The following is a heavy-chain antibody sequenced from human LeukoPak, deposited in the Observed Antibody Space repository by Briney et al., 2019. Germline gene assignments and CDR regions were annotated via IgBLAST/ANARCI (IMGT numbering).Heavy chain of an antibody. Sequence: GGSLRLSCAASGFTFSSYAMHWVRQAPGKGLEWVAVISYDGSNKYYADSVKGRFTISRDNSKNSLYLQMNSLRAEDTAVYYCARVQWEAGFFDYWGQGTLVTVSS. CDR2: ISYDGSNK. CDR3: ARVQWEAGFFDY. D-gene: IGHD1-26*01. V-gene: IGHV3-30-3*01. CDR1: GFTFSSYA. J-gene: IGHJ4*02.